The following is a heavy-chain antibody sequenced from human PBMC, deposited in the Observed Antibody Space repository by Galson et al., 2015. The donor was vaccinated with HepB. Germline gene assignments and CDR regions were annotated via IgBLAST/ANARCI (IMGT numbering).Heavy chain of an antibody. J-gene: IGHJ4*02. Sequence: PALVKPTQTLTLTCTFSGFSLSTSGVGVGWIRQPPGKALEWLALIYWDDDKRYSPSLKSRLTITKDTSKNQVVLTMTNMDPVDTATYYCAHRPYDSSGYYSGEDYFDYWGQGTLVTVSS. V-gene: IGHV2-5*02. CDR2: IYWDDDK. CDR3: AHRPYDSSGYYSGEDYFDY. D-gene: IGHD3-22*01. CDR1: GFSLSTSGVG.